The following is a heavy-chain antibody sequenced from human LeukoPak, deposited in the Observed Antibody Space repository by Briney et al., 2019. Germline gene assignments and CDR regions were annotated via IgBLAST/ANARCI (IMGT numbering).Heavy chain of an antibody. D-gene: IGHD3-22*01. Sequence: SGGSLRLSCAASGFTFSSYWKSWVRQAPGKGLEWVANIKQDGSEKYYVDSVKGRFTISRDNAKNSLYLQMNSLRAEDTAVYYCARDSLTMIVGRQKRGLDYWGQGTLVTVSS. CDR1: GFTFSSYW. V-gene: IGHV3-7*01. J-gene: IGHJ4*02. CDR3: ARDSLTMIVGRQKRGLDY. CDR2: IKQDGSEK.